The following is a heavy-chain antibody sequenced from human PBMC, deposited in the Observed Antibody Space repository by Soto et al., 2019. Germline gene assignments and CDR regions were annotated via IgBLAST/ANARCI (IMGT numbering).Heavy chain of an antibody. J-gene: IGHJ4*02. V-gene: IGHV3-73*01. Sequence: QVGGSLRLSCAASGFRFSGVAMYWVRQASGRGLEWVGRIRSRANNYATAFAASVQGRFTLSRDDSKNTAYLQMNSLKTEDTAVYYCIRHDPNWYWYWGRGTLVTVSS. CDR2: IRSRANNYAT. CDR3: IRHDPNWYWY. CDR1: GFRFSGVA. D-gene: IGHD2-8*02.